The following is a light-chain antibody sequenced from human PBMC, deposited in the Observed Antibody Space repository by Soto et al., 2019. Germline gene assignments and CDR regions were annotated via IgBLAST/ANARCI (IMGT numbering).Light chain of an antibody. Sequence: DIQMTQSPSTLSASVGDRVTITCGASQSISSWLAWYQQKPGKAPKLLIYDASSLESGVPSRFSGSGSGTEFTLTIRRLEPDDFAVYYCQQYGSSPRTFGQGTKVDI. J-gene: IGKJ1*01. CDR1: QSISSW. CDR3: QQYGSSPRT. V-gene: IGKV1-5*01. CDR2: DAS.